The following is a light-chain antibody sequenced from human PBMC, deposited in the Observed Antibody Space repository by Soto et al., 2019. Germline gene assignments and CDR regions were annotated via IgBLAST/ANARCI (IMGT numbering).Light chain of an antibody. Sequence: DIQMTQSPSSLSASVGDRVTITCQASQDISNYLNWYQQKPGKAPKLLIYDASNLETGVPSRFSGSGSGTDFTFTIRSLQPEDFATYYCQKNDNPPITFGQGTRREIK. CDR1: QDISNY. V-gene: IGKV1-33*01. CDR2: DAS. CDR3: QKNDNPPIT. J-gene: IGKJ5*01.